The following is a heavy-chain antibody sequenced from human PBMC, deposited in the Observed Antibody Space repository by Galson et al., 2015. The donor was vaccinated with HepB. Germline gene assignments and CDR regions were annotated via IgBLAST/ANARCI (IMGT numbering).Heavy chain of an antibody. V-gene: IGHV3-21*01. CDR2: ISNTGRYR. D-gene: IGHD2/OR15-2a*01. Sequence: SLRLSCAASGFTLSTYTMNWVRQAPGKRLAWVSLISNTGRYRYYADSAKGRFTISREIAKNSMYMEMNSLRAEDTAVYYCVRDLSIGFDLWGQGTLVTVSS. CDR3: VRDLSIGFDL. J-gene: IGHJ4*02. CDR1: GFTLSTYT.